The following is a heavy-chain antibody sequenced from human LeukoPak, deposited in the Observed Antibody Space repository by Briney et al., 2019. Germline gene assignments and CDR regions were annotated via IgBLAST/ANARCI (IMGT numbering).Heavy chain of an antibody. CDR2: IYSGGST. CDR3: AKDRFDSGSYFIDY. V-gene: IGHV3-53*01. CDR1: GFTVSSNY. J-gene: IGHJ4*02. D-gene: IGHD1-26*01. Sequence: GGSLRLSCAASGFTVSSNYMSWVRQAPGKGLEWVSVIYSGGSTYYADSVKGRFTISRDNSKNTLYLQMNSLRAEDTAVYYCAKDRFDSGSYFIDYWGQGTLVTVSS.